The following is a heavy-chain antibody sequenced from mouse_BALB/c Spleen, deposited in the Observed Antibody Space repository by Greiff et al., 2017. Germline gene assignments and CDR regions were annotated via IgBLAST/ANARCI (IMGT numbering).Heavy chain of an antibody. CDR1: GFSLTRYG. CDR2: IWAGGST. D-gene: IGHD2-14*01. J-gene: IGHJ1*01. V-gene: IGHV2-9*02. Sequence: QVQLKESGPGLVAPSQSLSITCTVSGFSLTRYGVHWVRQPPGKGLEWLGVIWAGGSTNYNSALMSRLSISKDNSKSQVFLKMNSRQTDDTAMYYCAIPHRDDWYFAVWGAGTTVTVSS. CDR3: AIPHRDDWYFAV.